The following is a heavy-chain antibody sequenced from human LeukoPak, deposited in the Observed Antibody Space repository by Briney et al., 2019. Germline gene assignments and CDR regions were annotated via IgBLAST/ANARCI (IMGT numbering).Heavy chain of an antibody. CDR2: ISSSGNTI. CDR1: GFTFSDFY. J-gene: IGHJ4*02. Sequence: GGSLRLSCAASGFTFSDFYMTWIRQAPGKGLEWVSYISSSGNTIYYADSVKGRFTISRDNAKNSLYLQMNSLRAEDTAVYYCARDGIDCSGGSCYSMGLDYWGQGTLVTVSS. D-gene: IGHD2-15*01. V-gene: IGHV3-11*01. CDR3: ARDGIDCSGGSCYSMGLDY.